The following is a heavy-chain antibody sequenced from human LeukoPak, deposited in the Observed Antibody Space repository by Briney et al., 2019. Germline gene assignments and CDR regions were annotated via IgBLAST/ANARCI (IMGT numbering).Heavy chain of an antibody. CDR1: GFTFSSYW. D-gene: IGHD3-3*01. Sequence: TGGSLRLSCAASGFTFSSYWMSWVRQAPGKGLEWVANIKQDGSEKYYVDSVKGRFTISRDNAKNSLYLQMNSLRAEDTAVYYCARDFVAGGFGDYYYYYGMDVWGQGTTVTVSS. J-gene: IGHJ6*02. CDR2: IKQDGSEK. CDR3: ARDFVAGGFGDYYYYYGMDV. V-gene: IGHV3-7*01.